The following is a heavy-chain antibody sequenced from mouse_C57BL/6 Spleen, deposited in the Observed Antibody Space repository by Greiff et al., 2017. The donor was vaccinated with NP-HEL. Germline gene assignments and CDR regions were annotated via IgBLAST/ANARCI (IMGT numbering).Heavy chain of an antibody. CDR3: ARSAETAQATNY. Sequence: VQLQQSGPELVKPGASVKISGKASGYAFSSSWMNWVKQRPGKGLEWIGRIYPGDGDTNYNGKFKGKATLTADKSSSTAYMQISSLTSEDSAVYFCARSAETAQATNYWGQGTTLTVSS. V-gene: IGHV1-82*01. D-gene: IGHD3-2*02. J-gene: IGHJ2*01. CDR1: GYAFSSSW. CDR2: IYPGDGDT.